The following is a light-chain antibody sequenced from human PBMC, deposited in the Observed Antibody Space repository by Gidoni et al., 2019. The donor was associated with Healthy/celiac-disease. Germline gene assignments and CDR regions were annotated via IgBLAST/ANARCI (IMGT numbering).Light chain of an antibody. CDR2: TDR. CDR1: ALPKQY. J-gene: IGLJ1*01. Sequence: SYELTPPPSVSVSPGQTARITCSGEALPKQYAYWYQQKPGQAPVLVIYTDRERPSGIPERFSGSSSGTTVTLTISGVQAEDEADYYCQSADSSGTPVFGTGTKVTVL. V-gene: IGLV3-25*03. CDR3: QSADSSGTPV.